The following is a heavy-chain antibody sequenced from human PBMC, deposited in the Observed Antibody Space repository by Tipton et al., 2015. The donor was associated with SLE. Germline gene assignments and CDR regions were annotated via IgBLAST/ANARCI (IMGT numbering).Heavy chain of an antibody. D-gene: IGHD7-27*01. CDR2: IYYSGST. J-gene: IGHJ3*02. CDR1: GGSISSSSYY. CDR3: ARGRVPLGDAFDI. V-gene: IGHV4-39*07. Sequence: TLSLTCTVSGGSISSSSYYWGWIRQPPGRGLEWIGSIYYSGSTYYNPSLKSRVTISVDTSKKQFSLKLSSVTAADTAVYYCARGRVPLGDAFDIWGQGTMVTVSS.